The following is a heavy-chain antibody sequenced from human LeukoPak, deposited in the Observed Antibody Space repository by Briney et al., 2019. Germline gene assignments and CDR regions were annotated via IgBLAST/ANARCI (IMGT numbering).Heavy chain of an antibody. J-gene: IGHJ4*02. CDR2: ISDSGVNQ. V-gene: IGHV3-30-3*01. CDR1: GFTFSDNV. CDR3: AGAGGVYYFEY. D-gene: IGHD2-8*02. Sequence: GGSLRLSCTASGFTFSDNVMHWVRQTPAKGLEWVAVISDSGVNQYYADSVKGRFTISRDNSKNTLYLQMNSLRPEDTAVYYCAGAGGVYYFEYWGQGTQVTVSS.